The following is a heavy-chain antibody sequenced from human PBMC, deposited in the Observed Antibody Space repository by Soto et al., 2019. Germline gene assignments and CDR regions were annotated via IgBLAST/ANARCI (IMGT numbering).Heavy chain of an antibody. J-gene: IGHJ6*04. CDR2: ISSSGSTI. CDR1: GFTFSDYY. V-gene: IGHV3-11*01. CDR3: ARDEASMYYDFWSGYSPLQLDV. Sequence: GGSLRLSCAASGFTFSDYYMSWIRQAPGKGLEWVSYISSSGSTIYYADSVKGRFTISRDNAKNSLYLQMNSLRAEDTAVYYCARDEASMYYDFWSGYSPLQLDVWGKGTTVTVSS. D-gene: IGHD3-3*01.